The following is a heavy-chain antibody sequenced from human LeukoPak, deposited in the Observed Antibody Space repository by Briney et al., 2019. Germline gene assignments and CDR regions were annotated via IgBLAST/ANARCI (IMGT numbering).Heavy chain of an antibody. D-gene: IGHD3-3*01. CDR3: ARDRFENLYDFWSGYTLGYGMDV. V-gene: IGHV4-31*03. Sequence: SETLSLTCTVSGGSISSGGYYWSWIRQHPGKGLEWIGYIYYSGSTYYNPSLKGRVTISVDTSKNQFSLKLSSVTAADTAVYYCARDRFENLYDFWSGYTLGYGMDVWGQGTTVTVSS. J-gene: IGHJ6*02. CDR2: IYYSGST. CDR1: GGSISSGGYY.